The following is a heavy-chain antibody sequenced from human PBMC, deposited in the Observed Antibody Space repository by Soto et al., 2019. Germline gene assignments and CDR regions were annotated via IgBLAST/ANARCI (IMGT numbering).Heavy chain of an antibody. Sequence: GESLKISCKTSVYSFTSYCIGWVRQMPVKGMEWMGNIYPYDSDTRYSPSFQGQVTISADTSITTAYLQWSGLRASDTAMYFCPRHLVGSTMGNFEDWGQGTLVTFSS. CDR2: IYPYDSDT. V-gene: IGHV5-51*01. J-gene: IGHJ4*01. CDR3: PRHLVGSTMGNFED. CDR1: VYSFTSYC. D-gene: IGHD1-26*01.